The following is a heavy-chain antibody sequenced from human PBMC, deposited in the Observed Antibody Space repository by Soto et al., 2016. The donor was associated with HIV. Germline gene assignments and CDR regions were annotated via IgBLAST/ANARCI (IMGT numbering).Heavy chain of an antibody. CDR2: ISGDGVGT. D-gene: IGHD1-26*01. Sequence: EVQLVESGGGVVQPGGSLRLSCAASGFTFDDYAMHWVRQAPGKGLEWVSLISGDGVGTYYADSVKGRFTISRDNSKNSLYLQMNSLRTEDTALYYCAKGSGNHYGPGNNWFDPWGQGTLVTVSS. V-gene: IGHV3-43*02. J-gene: IGHJ5*02. CDR3: AKGSGNHYGPGNNWFDP. CDR1: GFTFDDYA.